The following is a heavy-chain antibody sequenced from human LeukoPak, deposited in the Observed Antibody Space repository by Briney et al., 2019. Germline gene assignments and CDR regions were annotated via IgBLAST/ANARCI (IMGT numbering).Heavy chain of an antibody. CDR2: IYSSGTT. CDR1: GGTISSADYY. V-gene: IGHV4-61*02. Sequence: SETLSLTCTASGGTISSADYYWSWIRQPAGKGLEWIGRIYSSGTTSYNPSLKSRVTISTDTSKNQFYLNLRSVAAADTAVYFCARDRTAERFESWGQGTLVTVSS. J-gene: IGHJ4*02. CDR3: ARDRTAERFES. D-gene: IGHD1-1*01.